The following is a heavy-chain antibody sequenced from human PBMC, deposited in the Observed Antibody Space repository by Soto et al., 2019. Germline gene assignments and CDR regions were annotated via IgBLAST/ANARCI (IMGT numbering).Heavy chain of an antibody. CDR2: IRSKANSYAT. D-gene: IGHD3-10*01. Sequence: GGSLRLSCAASGFTFSGSAMHWVRQASGKGLEWVGRIRSKANSYATAYAASVKGRFTISRDDSKNTAYLQMNSLKTEDTAVYYCTRQGEAEGLLGEFGNYYYYYMDVWGKGTTVTVSS. V-gene: IGHV3-73*01. CDR3: TRQGEAEGLLGEFGNYYYYYMDV. CDR1: GFTFSGSA. J-gene: IGHJ6*03.